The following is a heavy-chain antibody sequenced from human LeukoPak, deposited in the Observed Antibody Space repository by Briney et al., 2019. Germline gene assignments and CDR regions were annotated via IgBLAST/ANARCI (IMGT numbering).Heavy chain of an antibody. CDR2: SSPYNGNT. Sequence: GASVKVSCKASGYTFTSYGISWVRQAPGQGLEWMGWSSPYNGNTNYAQKLQGRVTMTTDTSTSTAYMDLRSLRSDDMAVYYCARGFAGDRTMAGYFDLWGRGTLVTVSS. D-gene: IGHD7-27*01. J-gene: IGHJ2*01. CDR1: GYTFTSYG. V-gene: IGHV1-18*03. CDR3: ARGFAGDRTMAGYFDL.